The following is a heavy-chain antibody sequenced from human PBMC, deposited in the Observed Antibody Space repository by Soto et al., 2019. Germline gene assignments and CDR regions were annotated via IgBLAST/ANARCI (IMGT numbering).Heavy chain of an antibody. V-gene: IGHV1-3*04. D-gene: IGHD6-19*01. Sequence: QVQLVQSGAEVKKPGASVTVSCKASGYTFTSFAMHWVRQAPGQSLEWMGWLNTGNGNTTYSQKFQGRVAITRDTSAGTAHMELSSLRSEDTAVYYCARWLNQLPDYWGQGTLVTVSS. CDR1: GYTFTSFA. J-gene: IGHJ4*02. CDR2: LNTGNGNT. CDR3: ARWLNQLPDY.